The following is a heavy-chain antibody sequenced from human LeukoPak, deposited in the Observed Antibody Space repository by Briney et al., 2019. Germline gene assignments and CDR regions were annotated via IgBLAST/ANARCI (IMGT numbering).Heavy chain of an antibody. J-gene: IGHJ4*02. Sequence: ASVKVSCKASGYTFTSYGISWVRQAPGQGLEWMGWNSAYNGNTNYAQKLQGRVTMTTDTSTSTAYMELRSLRSDDTAVYYCARASKWTNFRRDGYNLDYWGQGTLVTVSS. CDR3: ARASKWTNFRRDGYNLDY. V-gene: IGHV1-18*01. D-gene: IGHD5-24*01. CDR1: GYTFTSYG. CDR2: NSAYNGNT.